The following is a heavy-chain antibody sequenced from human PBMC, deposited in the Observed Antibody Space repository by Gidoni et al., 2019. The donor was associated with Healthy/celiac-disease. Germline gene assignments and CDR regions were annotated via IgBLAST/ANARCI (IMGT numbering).Heavy chain of an antibody. CDR2: IKSKTDGGTI. Sequence: EVQLVESGGGLVTPGGSLRLSCAASGFTFSNAWMIWVRQATGKGLEWFGRIKSKTDGGTIDYAAPVKGRFTISRDDSKNTLYLQMNSLKTEDTAVYYCTTDAYYDFWSGYYTGQFDYWGQGTLVTVSS. CDR1: GFTFSNAW. D-gene: IGHD3-3*01. J-gene: IGHJ4*02. CDR3: TTDAYYDFWSGYYTGQFDY. V-gene: IGHV3-15*01.